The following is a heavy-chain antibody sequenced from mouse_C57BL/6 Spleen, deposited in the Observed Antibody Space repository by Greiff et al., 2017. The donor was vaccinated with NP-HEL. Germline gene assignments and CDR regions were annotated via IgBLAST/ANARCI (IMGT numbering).Heavy chain of an antibody. J-gene: IGHJ4*01. V-gene: IGHV10-1*01. D-gene: IGHD2-1*01. CDR2: IRSKSNNYAT. CDR1: GFSFNTYA. CDR3: VRHGDGNYNYAMDY. Sequence: EVQLVESGGGLVQPKGSLKLSCAASGFSFNTYAMNWVRQAPGKGLEWVARIRSKSNNYATYYADSVKDRFTISRDDSESMLYLQMNNLKTEDTAMYYCVRHGDGNYNYAMDYWGQGTSVTVSS.